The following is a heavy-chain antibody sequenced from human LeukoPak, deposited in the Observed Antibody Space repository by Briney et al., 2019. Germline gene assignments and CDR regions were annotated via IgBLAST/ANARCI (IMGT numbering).Heavy chain of an antibody. CDR2: ISGSGGST. V-gene: IGHV3-23*01. CDR3: AKATYYDYLKAGYYYGMDV. CDR1: GFTFSSYA. D-gene: IGHD3-16*01. J-gene: IGHJ6*04. Sequence: PGGSLRLSCAASGFTFSSYAMSWVRQAPGKGLEWVSAISGSGGSTYYADSVKGRFTISRDNSKNTLYLQMNSLRAEDTAVYYCAKATYYDYLKAGYYYGMDVWGEGTTVTVSS.